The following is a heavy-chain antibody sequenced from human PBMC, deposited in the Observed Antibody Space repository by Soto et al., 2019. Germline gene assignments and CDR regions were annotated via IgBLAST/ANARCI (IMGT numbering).Heavy chain of an antibody. V-gene: IGHV4-39*01. CDR3: ARHAETTVNTFDY. D-gene: IGHD4-17*01. CDR2: IFYSGST. CDR1: GGSITSSRYY. Sequence: QLQLQESGPGLVKPSETLSLTCTVSGGSITSSRYYWGWIRQPPGKGLEWILTIFYSGSTYYNPSLKSRVPMSVDTSKNQFSLKLNSVTATDTAVYYCARHAETTVNTFDYWGQGTLVTVSS. J-gene: IGHJ4*02.